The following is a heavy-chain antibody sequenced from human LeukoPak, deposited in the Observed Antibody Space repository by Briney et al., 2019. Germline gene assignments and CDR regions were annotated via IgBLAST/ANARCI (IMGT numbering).Heavy chain of an antibody. V-gene: IGHV1-69*04. CDR2: IIPILGIA. D-gene: IGHD5-12*01. J-gene: IGHJ6*02. CDR3: ARDRGYSGYADARYYYGMDV. CDR1: GGTFSSYA. Sequence: ASVKVSCKASGGTFSSYAISWVRQAPGQGLEWTGRIIPILGIANYAQKFQGRVTITADKSTSTAYMELSSLRSEDTAVYYCARDRGYSGYADARYYYGMDVWGQGATVTVSS.